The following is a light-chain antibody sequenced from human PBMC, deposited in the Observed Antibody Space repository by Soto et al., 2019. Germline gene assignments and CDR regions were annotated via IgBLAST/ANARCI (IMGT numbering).Light chain of an antibody. Sequence: TQSPSSLSASVGEKSIITCRASRDVGSDVSWYQQKPGQAPKLLIYAASNVYTGVPSRFSGSRSGTEFTLTISSLQPEDFASYYCLQDYGDSWTSGQGTKV. J-gene: IGKJ1*01. CDR3: LQDYGDSWT. V-gene: IGKV1-6*01. CDR1: RDVGSD. CDR2: AAS.